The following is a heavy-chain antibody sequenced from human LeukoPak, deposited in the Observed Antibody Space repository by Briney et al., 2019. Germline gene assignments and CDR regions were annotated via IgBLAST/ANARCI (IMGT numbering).Heavy chain of an antibody. CDR1: GFTFSSYG. V-gene: IGHV3-30*02. Sequence: PGGSLRLSCAASGFTFSSYGMHWVRQAPGKGLEWVAFIRYDGSNKYYADSVKGRFTISRDNSKNTLYLQMNSLRAEDTAVYYCARGRGSGSYYTPFDYWGQGTLVTVSS. D-gene: IGHD3-10*01. CDR3: ARGRGSGSYYTPFDY. J-gene: IGHJ4*02. CDR2: IRYDGSNK.